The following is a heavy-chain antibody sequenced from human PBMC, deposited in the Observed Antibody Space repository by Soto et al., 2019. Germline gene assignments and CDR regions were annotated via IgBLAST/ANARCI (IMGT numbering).Heavy chain of an antibody. CDR2: IYYSGST. V-gene: IGHV4-59*08. CDR3: ARLLWSRGDWFDP. CDR1: GGSISSYH. Sequence: SETLSLTCTVSGGSISSYHWSWIRQPPGKGLEWIGYIYYSGSTNYNPSLKSRVTISVDTSKNQFSLKLSSVTAADTAVYYCARLLWSRGDWFDPWGQGTLVTVSS. J-gene: IGHJ5*02. D-gene: IGHD3-10*01.